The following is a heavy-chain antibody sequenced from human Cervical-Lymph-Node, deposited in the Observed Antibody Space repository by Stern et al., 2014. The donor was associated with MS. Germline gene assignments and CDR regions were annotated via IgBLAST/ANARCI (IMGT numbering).Heavy chain of an antibody. D-gene: IGHD3-9*01. CDR3: ARAYFDSYGLDV. Sequence: VQLVESGADVKKPGASVKVSCKASSYTFSSYGIAWVRQAPGQGLEWMGWISGYDGDPNYAPKLQGRVTLTTDPSTRTAYMEIRSLRFDDTAVYYCARAYFDSYGLDVWGQGTTVTVSS. CDR1: SYTFSSYG. V-gene: IGHV1-18*04. CDR2: ISGYDGDP. J-gene: IGHJ6*02.